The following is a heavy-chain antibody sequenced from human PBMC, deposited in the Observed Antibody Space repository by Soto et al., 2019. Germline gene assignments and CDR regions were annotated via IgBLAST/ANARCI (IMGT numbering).Heavy chain of an antibody. J-gene: IGHJ5*02. CDR3: ATESYVDTAMDNWFDP. CDR2: IIPIFGTA. Sequence: GASVKVSCKASGGTFSSYAISWVRQAPGQGLEWMGGIIPIFGTANYAQKFQGRVTITADESTSTAYMELSSLRSEGTAVYYCATESYVDTAMDNWFDPWGQGTLVTVSS. CDR1: GGTFSSYA. V-gene: IGHV1-69*13. D-gene: IGHD5-18*01.